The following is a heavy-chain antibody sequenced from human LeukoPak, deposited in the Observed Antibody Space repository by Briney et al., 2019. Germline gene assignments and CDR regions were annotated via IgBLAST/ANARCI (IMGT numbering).Heavy chain of an antibody. D-gene: IGHD3-22*01. J-gene: IGHJ4*02. V-gene: IGHV4-4*07. Sequence: SETLSLTCTVPGGSISGYYWSWIRPPAGKGLEWIGRIYTSGSTDHNPSLKSRVTMSVDTSKIHFSLKLNSVTAADTALYYCARMGQDSSGFYRIFDYWGQGTLVTVSS. CDR2: IYTSGST. CDR3: ARMGQDSSGFYRIFDY. CDR1: GGSISGYY.